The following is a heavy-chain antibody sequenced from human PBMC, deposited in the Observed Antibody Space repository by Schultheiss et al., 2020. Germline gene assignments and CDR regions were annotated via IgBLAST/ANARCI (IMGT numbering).Heavy chain of an antibody. CDR1: GYTFTSYD. D-gene: IGHD2-15*01. CDR2: INAGNGNT. J-gene: IGHJ5*02. Sequence: AAVKVSCKASGYTFTSYDINWVRQAPGQRLEWMGWINAGNGNTKYSQKFQGRVTITRDTSASTAYMELSSLRSEDTAVYYCARDGIGSSGANWFDPWGQGTLVTVSS. V-gene: IGHV1-3*01. CDR3: ARDGIGSSGANWFDP.